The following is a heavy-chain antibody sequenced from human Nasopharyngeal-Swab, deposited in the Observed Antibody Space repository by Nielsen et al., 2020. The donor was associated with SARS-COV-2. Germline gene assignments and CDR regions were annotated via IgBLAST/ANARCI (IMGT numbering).Heavy chain of an antibody. CDR2: IYPGDSDT. Sequence: GGSLRLSCKGSGYSFTSYWIGWVRQMPGKGLEWMGIIYPGDSDTRYSPSFQGQVTISADKSISTAYLQWSSLKASDTAMYYCARHGEGGYCSSTSCYKSYYMDVWGKGTTVTVSS. D-gene: IGHD2-2*02. V-gene: IGHV5-51*01. CDR1: GYSFTSYW. CDR3: ARHGEGGYCSSTSCYKSYYMDV. J-gene: IGHJ6*03.